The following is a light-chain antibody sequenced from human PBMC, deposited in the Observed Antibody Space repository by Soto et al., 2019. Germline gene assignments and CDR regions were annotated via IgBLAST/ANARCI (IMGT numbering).Light chain of an antibody. Sequence: QSVLAQPASVSGSPGQSITISCTGTSSDVGGYNYVAWYQQHPGKAPKLIIYEVTNRPPGVSYRFSASKSGNTASLTISGLQTQVEVVSDGISDTGKSAGDVFGTATTVTVL. CDR1: SSDVGGYNY. J-gene: IGLJ1*01. CDR2: EVT. V-gene: IGLV2-14*01. CDR3: ISDTGKSAGDV.